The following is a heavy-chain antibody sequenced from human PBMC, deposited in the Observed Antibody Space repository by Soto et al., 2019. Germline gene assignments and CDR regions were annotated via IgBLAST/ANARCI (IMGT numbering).Heavy chain of an antibody. CDR3: ARDQGYCSGGSGYVAGY. J-gene: IGHJ4*02. CDR2: INSDGSST. V-gene: IGHV3-74*01. Sequence: EVQLVESGGGLVQPGGSQRLSCAASGFTFSSYWMHWVRQAPGKGLVWVSRINSDGSSTSYADSVKGRFTISRDNAKNTLYLQTNSLRAEDTAVYYCARDQGYCSGGSGYVAGYWGQGTLVTVSS. CDR1: GFTFSSYW. D-gene: IGHD2-15*01.